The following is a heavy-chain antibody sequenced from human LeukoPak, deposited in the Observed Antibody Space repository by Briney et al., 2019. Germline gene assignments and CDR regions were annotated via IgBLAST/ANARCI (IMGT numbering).Heavy chain of an antibody. V-gene: IGHV3-7*03. CDR2: IKDDGSEK. CDR1: GVTFSRYW. D-gene: IGHD1-14*01. CDR3: ARDAVTYASSFDL. Sequence: PGGSLRLSCAASGVTFSRYWMSWVRQAPGKGLEWVAYIKDDGSEKYFLDSVKGRFTISRDNTKNSLFLQMNSLRAEDTAVYFCARDAVTYASSFDLWGQGTLVTVSS. J-gene: IGHJ4*02.